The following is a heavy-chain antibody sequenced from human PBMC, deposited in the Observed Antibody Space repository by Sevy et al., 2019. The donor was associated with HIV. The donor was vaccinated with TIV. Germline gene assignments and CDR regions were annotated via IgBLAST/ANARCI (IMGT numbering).Heavy chain of an antibody. V-gene: IGHV4-61*02. D-gene: IGHD6-19*01. CDR2: IYTSGST. J-gene: IGHJ5*02. CDR3: AIASSSGWYNGWFDP. CDR1: GGSISSGSYY. Sequence: SETLSLTCTVSGGSISSGSYYWSWSRQPAGKGLEWIGRIYTSGSTNYNPSLKSRVTISVDTSKNQFSLKLSSVTAADTAVYYCAIASSSGWYNGWFDPWGQGTLVTVSS.